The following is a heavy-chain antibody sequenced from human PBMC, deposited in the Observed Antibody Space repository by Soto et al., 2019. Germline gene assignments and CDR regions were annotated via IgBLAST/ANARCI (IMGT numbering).Heavy chain of an antibody. CDR3: ARNRLRQYYYGMDV. V-gene: IGHV5-51*01. J-gene: IGHJ6*02. CDR2: IYPGDSDT. Sequence: GESVKISCQGSGYSFANYCIAWVLQMPGKGLEWVGVIYPGDSDTRYSPSFRGQVTISADKSISHVYLQWSSLKASDTAMYYCARNRLRQYYYGMDVWGQGTTVTVSS. D-gene: IGHD3-10*01. CDR1: GYSFANYC.